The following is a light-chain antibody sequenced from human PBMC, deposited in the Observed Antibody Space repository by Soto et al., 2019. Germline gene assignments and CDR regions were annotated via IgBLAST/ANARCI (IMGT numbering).Light chain of an antibody. J-gene: IGKJ1*01. V-gene: IGKV3-20*01. CDR1: ETVSGSY. CDR2: GAY. CDR3: QQYGSSRT. Sequence: DIVLTQSPGTLSLSPGERATLSCRASETVSGSYLAWYQQKPGQAPRLLIYGAYNRATDIPDRFSGSGSGTHFTLTISRLEPEDFAVYYCQQYGSSRTFGQGTKVEIK.